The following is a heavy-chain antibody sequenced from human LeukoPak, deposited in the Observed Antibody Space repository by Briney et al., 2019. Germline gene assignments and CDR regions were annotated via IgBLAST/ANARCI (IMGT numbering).Heavy chain of an antibody. V-gene: IGHV1-2*02. CDR2: INPNSGGT. Sequence: SSVKVSCKASGYTFTGYYMHLVRQAPRQGLEWLEWINPNSGGTNYAQKFQGRVTMNRDTSISTAYMELSRLRSDDTAVYYCARQLPDAFDIWGQGTMVTVSS. CDR3: ARQLPDAFDI. D-gene: IGHD1-7*01. CDR1: GYTFTGYY. J-gene: IGHJ3*02.